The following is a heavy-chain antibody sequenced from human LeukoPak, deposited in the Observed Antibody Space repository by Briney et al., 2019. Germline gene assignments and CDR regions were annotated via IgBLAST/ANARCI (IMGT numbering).Heavy chain of an antibody. CDR2: IHYSGST. Sequence: SETLSLTCTVSGGSISSHFWSWIRQPPGKGLEWIGYIHYSGSTNYNPSLKSRVTISVDTSKNQFSLKLSSVTAADTAVYYCARDGYSGSTLFDYWGQGTLVTVSS. V-gene: IGHV4-59*11. CDR3: ARDGYSGSTLFDY. CDR1: GGSISSHF. D-gene: IGHD1-26*01. J-gene: IGHJ4*02.